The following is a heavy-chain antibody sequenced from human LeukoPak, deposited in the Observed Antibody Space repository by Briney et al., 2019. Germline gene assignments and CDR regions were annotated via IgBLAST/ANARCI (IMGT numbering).Heavy chain of an antibody. CDR1: GFTFSSYG. V-gene: IGHV3-30*02. CDR3: AIHSSGWSIDY. J-gene: IGHJ4*02. CDR2: IRCDGSNK. D-gene: IGHD6-19*01. Sequence: PGGSLRLSCAASGFTFSSYGMHWVRQAPGKGLEWVAFIRCDGSNKYYADSVKGRFTISRDNSKNTLYLQMNSLRAEDTAVYYCAIHSSGWSIDYWGQGTLVTVSS.